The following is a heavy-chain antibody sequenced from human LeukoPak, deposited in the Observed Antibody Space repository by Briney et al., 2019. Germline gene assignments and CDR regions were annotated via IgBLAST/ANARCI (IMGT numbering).Heavy chain of an antibody. D-gene: IGHD2-2*01. CDR3: ATSRPIVVVPAANSLDY. CDR1: GYTFTGYY. J-gene: IGHJ4*02. Sequence: GASVKVSCKASGYTFTGYYMHWVRQAPGQGLEWMGWINPNSGGTNYAQKFQGRVTMTRDTSISTAYMELSSLRSDDTAVYYCATSRPIVVVPAANSLDYWGQGTLVTVSS. V-gene: IGHV1-2*02. CDR2: INPNSGGT.